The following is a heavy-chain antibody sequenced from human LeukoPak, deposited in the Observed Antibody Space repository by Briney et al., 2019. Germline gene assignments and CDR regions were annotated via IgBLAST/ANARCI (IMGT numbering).Heavy chain of an antibody. Sequence: PGGSLRLSCAASGFTFSSYGMHWVRQAPGKGLEWVAVISYDGSNKYYADSVKGQFTISRDNSKNTLYLQMNSLRAEDTAVYYCAKNDFDYWGQGTLVTVSS. V-gene: IGHV3-30*18. J-gene: IGHJ4*02. CDR1: GFTFSSYG. CDR3: AKNDFDY. CDR2: ISYDGSNK.